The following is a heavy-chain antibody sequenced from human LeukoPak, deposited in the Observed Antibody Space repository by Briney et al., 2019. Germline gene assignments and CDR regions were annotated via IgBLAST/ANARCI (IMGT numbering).Heavy chain of an antibody. CDR3: ARGITMVRGATFGGNAFDI. CDR1: GGSISSGSYY. D-gene: IGHD3-10*01. Sequence: SETLSLTCAVSGGSISSGSYYWSWIRQPAGKGLEWTGRIYTSGSTNYNPSLKSRVTISVDTSKNQFSLKLSSVTAADTAVYYCARGITMVRGATFGGNAFDIWGQGTMVTVSS. V-gene: IGHV4-61*02. J-gene: IGHJ3*02. CDR2: IYTSGST.